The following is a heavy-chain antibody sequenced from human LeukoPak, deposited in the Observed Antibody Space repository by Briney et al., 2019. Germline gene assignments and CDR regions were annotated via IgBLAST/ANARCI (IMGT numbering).Heavy chain of an antibody. D-gene: IGHD3-10*01. CDR1: GYSITSSSW. J-gene: IGHJ4*02. V-gene: IGHV4-28*02. Sequence: SQTLSLTCAVSGYSITSSSWWGWIRQPPGKGLEWIGYIYHSGTTYYNPSLQSRVTMSVDTSKNQFSLKLSSVTAVGTAVYYCARKENVYYYFDYWGQGTLVTVSS. CDR3: ARKENVYYYFDY. CDR2: IYHSGTT.